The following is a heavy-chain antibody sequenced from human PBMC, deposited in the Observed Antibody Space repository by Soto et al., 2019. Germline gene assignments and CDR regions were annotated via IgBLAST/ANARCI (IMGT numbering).Heavy chain of an antibody. Sequence: QVQLQESGPGLVKPSQTLSLTCTVSGGSINSGGYCWSWIRQHPGKGLDWIGCISYGGSTSYNPSLKSRVTIAVDTSKNQFSLKLTSVTAADTAVYYCSRGILVWGQGALITVSS. CDR2: ISYGGST. CDR3: SRGILV. D-gene: IGHD5-18*01. V-gene: IGHV4-31*03. J-gene: IGHJ4*02. CDR1: GGSINSGGYC.